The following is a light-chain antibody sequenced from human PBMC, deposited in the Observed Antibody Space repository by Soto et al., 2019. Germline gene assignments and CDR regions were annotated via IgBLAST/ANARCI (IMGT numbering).Light chain of an antibody. J-gene: IGKJ1*01. CDR1: QSIGGF. CDR2: AAS. CDR3: QQYNNWPPWT. Sequence: DIQMTQSPSSLSVSVGDRVTITCRASQSIGGFLNWYQQKLGKAPKLLIYAASSLQSGVPSRFSGSGSGTEFTLTITSLQPEDFAVYYCQQYNNWPPWTVGQGTKVDIK. V-gene: IGKV1-39*01.